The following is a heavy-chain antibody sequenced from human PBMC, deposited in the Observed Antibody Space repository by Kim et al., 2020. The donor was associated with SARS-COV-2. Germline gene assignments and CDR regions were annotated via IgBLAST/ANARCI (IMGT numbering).Heavy chain of an antibody. CDR3: AREPKLGSALYI. CDR2: K. J-gene: IGHJ3*02. Sequence: KLFTGSVKGRFAISRDDAKKAVYLQMNSLRTEDTGIYYCAREPKLGSALYIWSQGTVVTVSS. V-gene: IGHV3-30*09. D-gene: IGHD7-27*01.